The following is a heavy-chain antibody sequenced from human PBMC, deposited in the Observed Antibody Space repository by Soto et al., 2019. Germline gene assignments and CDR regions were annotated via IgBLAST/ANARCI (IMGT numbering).Heavy chain of an antibody. Sequence: SETLSLTCTVSGGSISSGGYYWSWIRQHPGKGLEWIGYIYYSGSTYYNPSLKSRVTISVDTSKNQFSLKLSSVTAADTAVYYCARRGELGATTVDYWGQGTLVTVSS. CDR3: ARRGELGATTVDY. CDR2: IYYSGST. V-gene: IGHV4-39*01. D-gene: IGHD1-26*01. J-gene: IGHJ4*02. CDR1: GGSISSGGYY.